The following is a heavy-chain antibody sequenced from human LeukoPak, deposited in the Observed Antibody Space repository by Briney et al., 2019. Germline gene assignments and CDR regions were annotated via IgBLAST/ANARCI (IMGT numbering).Heavy chain of an antibody. J-gene: IGHJ4*02. V-gene: IGHV3-30*04. D-gene: IGHD6-19*01. CDR3: ARDVGIAVAGIFDY. CDR1: GFTFSSYA. CDR2: ISYDGSNK. Sequence: GGSLRLSCAASGFTFSSYAMHWVRQAPGKGLEWVAVISYDGSNKYYADSVKGRFTISRDNSKNTLYLQMNSLRAEDTAVYYCARDVGIAVAGIFDYWGQGTLVTVSS.